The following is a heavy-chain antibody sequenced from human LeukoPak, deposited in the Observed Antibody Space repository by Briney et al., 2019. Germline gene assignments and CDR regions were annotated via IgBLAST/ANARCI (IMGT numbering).Heavy chain of an antibody. J-gene: IGHJ5*02. Sequence: PGGSLRLSCAASGFTFSAYGMSWVRQAPGKGLEWVSGISGSGGSTYYADSVKGRFTISRDNSKNTLYLQMNSLRAEDTAVYYCAKAIAADVFDPWGQGTLVTVSS. D-gene: IGHD6-13*01. CDR3: AKAIAADVFDP. CDR2: ISGSGGST. CDR1: GFTFSAYG. V-gene: IGHV3-23*01.